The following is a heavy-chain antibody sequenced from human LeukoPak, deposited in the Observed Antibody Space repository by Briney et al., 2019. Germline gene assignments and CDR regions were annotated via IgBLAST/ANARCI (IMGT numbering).Heavy chain of an antibody. J-gene: IGHJ6*03. CDR2: ISAYNGNT. Sequence: ASVRVSCKASGYTFTNYGISWVRQAPGQGLEWMGWISAYNGNTNYAQKLQGRVTMTTDTSTSTAYMELRSLRSDDTAVYYCATPGGKYGAGYYYYMDVWGKGTTVTVSS. D-gene: IGHD3-16*01. CDR3: ATPGGKYGAGYYYYMDV. V-gene: IGHV1-18*01. CDR1: GYTFTNYG.